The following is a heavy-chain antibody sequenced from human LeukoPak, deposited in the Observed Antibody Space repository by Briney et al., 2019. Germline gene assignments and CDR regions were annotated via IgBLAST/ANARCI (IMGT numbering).Heavy chain of an antibody. V-gene: IGHV1-2*06. Sequence: ASVKVFCKASGYTFTGYYMHWVRQAPGQGLEWMGRINPNSGGTNYAQKFQGRVTMTRDTSISTAYMELSRLRSDDTAVYYCARVYYYGSGSSRGGFGYWGQGTLVTVSS. CDR1: GYTFTGYY. D-gene: IGHD3-10*01. J-gene: IGHJ4*02. CDR2: INPNSGGT. CDR3: ARVYYYGSGSSRGGFGY.